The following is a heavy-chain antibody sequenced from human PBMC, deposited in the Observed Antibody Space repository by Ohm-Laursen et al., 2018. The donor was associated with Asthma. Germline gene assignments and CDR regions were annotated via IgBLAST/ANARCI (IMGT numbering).Heavy chain of an antibody. V-gene: IGHV3-30*18. CDR1: GFTFSSYA. J-gene: IGHJ4*02. Sequence: SLRLSCAASGFTFSSYAMHWVRQAPGKGLEWLAFASYDGGNKGYADSVKGRFTISRDNSDNALYLQMNSLRADDSAVYFRAKATVQFSGSYFFDYWGQGSLVTVSS. CDR2: ASYDGGNK. CDR3: AKATVQFSGSYFFDY. D-gene: IGHD1-26*01.